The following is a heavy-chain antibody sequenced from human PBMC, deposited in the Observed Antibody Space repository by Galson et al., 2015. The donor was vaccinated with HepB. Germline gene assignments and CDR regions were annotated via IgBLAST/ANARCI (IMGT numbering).Heavy chain of an antibody. D-gene: IGHD6-19*01. CDR1: GFTFSGYE. CDR2: ITDYSGSM. CDR3: ARELAVPGTGAFDI. J-gene: IGHJ3*02. V-gene: IGHV3-48*03. Sequence: SLRLSCAVSGFTFSGYEMNWVRQAPGKGLEWVSYITDYSGSMYYADSVKGRFTISRDNAKNSLYLQMNSLRAEDTAVYYCARELAVPGTGAFDIWGQGTMVTVSS.